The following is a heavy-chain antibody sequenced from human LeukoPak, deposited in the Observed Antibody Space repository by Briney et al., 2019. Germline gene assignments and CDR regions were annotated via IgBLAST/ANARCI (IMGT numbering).Heavy chain of an antibody. CDR1: GGSISSSSYY. CDR3: AREAIFGVVIVYFDY. CDR2: IYYSGST. J-gene: IGHJ4*02. D-gene: IGHD3-3*01. V-gene: IGHV4-39*07. Sequence: SETLSLTCTVSGGSISSSSYYWGWIRQPPGKGLEWIGSIYYSGSTYYNPSLKSRVTISVDRSKNQFSLKLSSVTAADTAVYYCAREAIFGVVIVYFDYWGQGTLVTVSS.